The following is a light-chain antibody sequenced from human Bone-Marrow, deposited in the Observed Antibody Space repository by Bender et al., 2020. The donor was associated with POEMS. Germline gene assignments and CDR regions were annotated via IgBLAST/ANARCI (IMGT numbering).Light chain of an antibody. V-gene: IGLV2-14*02. CDR3: NSYTSSITYV. CDR1: SSDVGNYNL. J-gene: IGLJ1*01. CDR2: EGS. Sequence: QSALTQPASVSGSPGQSITISCTGTSSDVGNYNLVSWYQQLPGKAPKLIIYEGSKRPSGVSNRFSGSKSGNTASLTVSGLQAEDEADYYCNSYTSSITYVFGTGTKVTVL.